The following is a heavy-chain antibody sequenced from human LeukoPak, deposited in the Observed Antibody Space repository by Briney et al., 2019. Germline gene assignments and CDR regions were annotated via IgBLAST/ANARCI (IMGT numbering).Heavy chain of an antibody. CDR1: GGTFSSYA. J-gene: IGHJ4*02. Sequence: SVKVSCKASGGTFSSYAISWVRQAPGQGLEWMGGIIPIFGTANYAQKFQGRVTITADESTSTAYMELSSLRSEDTAVYYCATLKRGELLRGGGVDYWGQGTLVTVSS. D-gene: IGHD1-26*01. V-gene: IGHV1-69*01. CDR3: ATLKRGELLRGGGVDY. CDR2: IIPIFGTA.